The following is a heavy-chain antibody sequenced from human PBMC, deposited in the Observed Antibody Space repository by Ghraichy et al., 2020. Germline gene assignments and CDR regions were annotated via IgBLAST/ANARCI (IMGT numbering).Heavy chain of an antibody. D-gene: IGHD2-21*02. CDR1: GFTFDDYG. CDR2: INWNGGST. J-gene: IGHJ4*02. V-gene: IGHV3-20*04. CDR3: ARRGYCGGDCYMFDY. Sequence: LSLTCAASGFTFDDYGMSWVRQAPGKGLEWVSGINWNGGSTGYADSVKGRFTISRDNAKNSLYLQMNSLRAEDTALYYCARRGYCGGDCYMFDYWGQGTLVTVSS.